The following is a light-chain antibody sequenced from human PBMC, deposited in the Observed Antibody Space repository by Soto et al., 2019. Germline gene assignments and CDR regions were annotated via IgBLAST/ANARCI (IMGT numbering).Light chain of an antibody. Sequence: QSVLTQPPSVSGSPGQRVTISCTGSSTNVGAGNDVSWYQQHPGKAPKLLIFGNSKRPSGVPERFSGSKSGTAASLTISGLRAEGESDYYRQSYDSSLSGVVVGGGTKVTVL. CDR2: GNS. J-gene: IGLJ2*01. V-gene: IGLV1-40*01. CDR3: QSYDSSLSGVV. CDR1: STNVGAGND.